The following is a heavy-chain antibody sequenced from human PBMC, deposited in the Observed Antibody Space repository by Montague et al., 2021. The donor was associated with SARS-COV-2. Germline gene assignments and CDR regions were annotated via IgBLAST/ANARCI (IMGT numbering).Heavy chain of an antibody. V-gene: IGHV4-59*01. J-gene: IGHJ6*02. Sequence: SETLSLTCTVSGGSISSYYWSWIRQPPGRGLELIGYIYYSGSTNYNSYLKSRVTISVDTSKNQFSLKLSSVTAADTAVYYCAREGSGRGYYYYGMDVWGQGTMVTVSS. CDR3: AREGSGRGYYYYGMDV. CDR1: GGSISSYY. CDR2: IYYSGST. D-gene: IGHD3-10*01.